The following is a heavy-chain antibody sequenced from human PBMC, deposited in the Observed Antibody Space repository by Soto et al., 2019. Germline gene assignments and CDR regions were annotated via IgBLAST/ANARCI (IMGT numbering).Heavy chain of an antibody. J-gene: IGHJ4*02. CDR3: AAVGKAAAPFDY. V-gene: IGHV1-58*01. CDR2: IVVGSGNT. CDR1: GFTFTSSA. Sequence: SVKVSCKASGFTFTSSAVQWVRQARGQRLEWIGWIVVGSGNTNYAQKFQERVTITRDMSTSTAYMELSSLRSEDTAVYYCAAVGKAAAPFDYWGQGTLVTVSS. D-gene: IGHD6-13*01.